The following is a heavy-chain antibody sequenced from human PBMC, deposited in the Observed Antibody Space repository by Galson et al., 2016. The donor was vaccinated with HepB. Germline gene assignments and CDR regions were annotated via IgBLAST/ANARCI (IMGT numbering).Heavy chain of an antibody. Sequence: TLSLTCSGTGDYVDSGLYYWSWIRQPPGKGLEWLGSIHPSGSSFYNPSLGSRPTISLDASKNQFSLTLSSVTAADTAVYYCSSGGEESKIGHCWGQGSLVTVSS. J-gene: IGHJ4*02. CDR2: IHPSGSS. CDR1: GDYVDSGLYY. D-gene: IGHD3/OR15-3a*01. CDR3: SSGGEESKIGHC. V-gene: IGHV4-30-4*01.